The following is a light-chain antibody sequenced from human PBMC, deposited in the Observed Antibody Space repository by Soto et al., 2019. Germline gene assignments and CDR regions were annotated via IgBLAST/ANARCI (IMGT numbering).Light chain of an antibody. CDR1: SSDVGGYNY. CDR2: EVS. Sequence: QSALAQPASVFGSPGQSITISCTGISSDVGGYNYVSWYQHHPGKAPKLMIHEVSDRPSGISNRFSGSKSGNTASLTISGLQAEDEADYYCSSYRSDTTYVFGTGTKVTVL. CDR3: SSYRSDTTYV. V-gene: IGLV2-14*01. J-gene: IGLJ1*01.